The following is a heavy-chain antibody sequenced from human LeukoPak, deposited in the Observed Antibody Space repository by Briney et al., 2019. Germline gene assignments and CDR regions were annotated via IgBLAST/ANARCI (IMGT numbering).Heavy chain of an antibody. CDR3: ARLDGYSYGRDYYYYGMDV. J-gene: IGHJ6*02. Sequence: SETLSLTCTVSGGSISSSSYYWGWIRQPPGKGLEWIGGIYYSGSTYYNPSLKSRVTISVDTSKNQFSLKLSSVTAADTAVYYCARLDGYSYGRDYYYYGMDVWGQGTTVTVSS. V-gene: IGHV4-39*01. D-gene: IGHD5-18*01. CDR2: IYYSGST. CDR1: GGSISSSSYY.